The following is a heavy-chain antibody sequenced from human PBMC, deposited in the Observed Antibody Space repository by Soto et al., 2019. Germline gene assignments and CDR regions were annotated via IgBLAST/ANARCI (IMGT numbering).Heavy chain of an antibody. CDR1: GFNFSSYW. V-gene: IGHV3-74*01. CDR2: INSDGSRT. D-gene: IGHD2-15*01. J-gene: IGHJ6*02. Sequence: EVQLVESGGGLVQPGGSLRLSCAASGFNFSSYWMHWVRQAPGKGLVWVARINSDGSRTNYADSVKGRFTISRDNAKNTLYLQMDCLRAGDTAVYYCARKGSLGMDVWGQGTTVTVSS. CDR3: ARKGSLGMDV.